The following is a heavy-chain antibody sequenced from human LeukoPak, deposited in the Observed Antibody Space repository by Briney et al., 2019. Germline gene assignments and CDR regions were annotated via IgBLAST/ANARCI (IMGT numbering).Heavy chain of an antibody. D-gene: IGHD1-7*01. CDR2: IWYDGSNK. CDR1: GFTFSSYG. CDR3: AKESRYNWNYGDPFDY. J-gene: IGHJ4*02. Sequence: PGRSLRLSCAASGFTFSSYGMHWVRQAPGKGLEWVAVIWYDGSNKYYADSVKGRFTISRDNSKNTLYLQMNSLRAEDTAVYYCAKESRYNWNYGDPFDYWGQGTLVTVSS. V-gene: IGHV3-33*06.